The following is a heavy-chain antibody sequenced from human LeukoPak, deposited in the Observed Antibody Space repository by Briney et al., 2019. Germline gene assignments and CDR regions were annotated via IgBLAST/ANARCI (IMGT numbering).Heavy chain of an antibody. J-gene: IGHJ6*02. V-gene: IGHV3-49*04. CDR3: ARGPIQLWLHNGMDV. CDR2: VRSIGYGETT. D-gene: IGHD1-1*01. CDR1: GFTFGDHA. Sequence: GRSLRLSCITSGFTFGDHAMTWVRQAPGKGLEWVGFVRSIGYGETTEYAPSVKGRFTISRDNSISIAYLQMNSLNTEDTGIYYCARGPIQLWLHNGMDVWGPGTTVIVSS.